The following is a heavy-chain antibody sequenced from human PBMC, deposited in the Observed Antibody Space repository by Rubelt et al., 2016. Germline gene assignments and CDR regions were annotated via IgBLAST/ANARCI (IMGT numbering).Heavy chain of an antibody. J-gene: IGHJ4*02. V-gene: IGHV3-30*18. CDR1: GFTFSSYW. CDR2: ISYDGSNK. Sequence: VQLVESGGGLVQPGGSLRLSCAAPGFTFSSYWMSWVRQAPGKGLEWVAVISYDGSNKYYADSVKGRFTSSRDNSKNTLYLQMNSLRAEDTAVYYCAKGGNVVVTARLYYFDYWGQGTLVTVSS. CDR3: AKGGNVVVTARLYYFDY. D-gene: IGHD2-21*02.